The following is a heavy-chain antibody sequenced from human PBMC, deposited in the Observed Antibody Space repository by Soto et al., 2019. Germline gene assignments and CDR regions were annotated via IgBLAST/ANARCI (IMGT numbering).Heavy chain of an antibody. V-gene: IGHV3-21*01. J-gene: IGHJ4*02. CDR3: AXXRGDRGYDLIDY. CDR1: GFVFNSYS. Sequence: EVQLVESGGGLVKPGGSLRLSCAASGFVFNSYSMNWVRQAPGKGLEWVSSISPSSDDIHYADSVKGRFTISRDNXXXSXXXXXXXXXXXXXXXXXXAXXRGDRGYDLIDYWGQGTLVSVSS. CDR2: ISPSSDDI. D-gene: IGHD5-12*01.